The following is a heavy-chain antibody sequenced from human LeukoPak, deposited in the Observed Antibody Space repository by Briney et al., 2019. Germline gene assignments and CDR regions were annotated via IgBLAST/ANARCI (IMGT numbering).Heavy chain of an antibody. Sequence: GGSLRLSCAVSGLTFSSSWMDWVRQAPGKGLEWVASINPDGIKRYFADSVKGRFTISRDNARNSLYLQMDSLRVEDTAFYYCARDLAFSRLDYWGQGVLVTVSS. CDR3: ARDLAFSRLDY. J-gene: IGHJ4*02. V-gene: IGHV3-7*01. D-gene: IGHD2/OR15-2a*01. CDR1: GLTFSSSW. CDR2: INPDGIKR.